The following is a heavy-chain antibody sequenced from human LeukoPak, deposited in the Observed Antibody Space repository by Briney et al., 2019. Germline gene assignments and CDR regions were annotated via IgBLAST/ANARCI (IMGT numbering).Heavy chain of an antibody. CDR2: INHSGST. D-gene: IGHD4-23*01. CDR1: GGSFSGYY. V-gene: IGHV4-34*01. CDR3: ATRPTPPYYYYYMDV. J-gene: IGHJ6*03. Sequence: SETLSLTCAVYGGSFSGYYWNWIRQPPGKGLEWIGEINHSGSTNYNPSLKSRVTISVDTSKNQFSLKLNSVTAADTAVYYCATRPTPPYYYYYMDVWGKGTTVTVSS.